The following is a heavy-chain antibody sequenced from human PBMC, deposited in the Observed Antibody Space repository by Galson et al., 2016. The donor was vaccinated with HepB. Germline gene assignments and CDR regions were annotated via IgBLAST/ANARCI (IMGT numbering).Heavy chain of an antibody. V-gene: IGHV1-18*01. D-gene: IGHD3-3*01. CDR2: ISAYNGNT. J-gene: IGHJ4*02. Sequence: SVKVSCKASGYTFTNYGINWVRQAPGQGLEWMGWISAYNGNTVYAQKLQGRVTMTTDTSTSAAYMELRSLRSDDTAVYYFARDLENYDFWSGYYKCLDYWGPGTLVTVSS. CDR3: ARDLENYDFWSGYYKCLDY. CDR1: GYTFTNYG.